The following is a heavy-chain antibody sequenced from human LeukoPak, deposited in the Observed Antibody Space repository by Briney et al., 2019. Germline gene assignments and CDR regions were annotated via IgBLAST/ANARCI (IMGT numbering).Heavy chain of an antibody. V-gene: IGHV1-2*02. CDR2: INPNSGGT. Sequence: GASVKVSCKASGYTFTGYYIHWVRHAPGQGLEWMGWINPNSGGTNYAQKFQGRVTMTRDTSISTAYMELSRLRSDDTAVYYCARDLFRGANWFDPWGQGTLVTVSS. D-gene: IGHD3-10*01. J-gene: IGHJ5*02. CDR3: ARDLFRGANWFDP. CDR1: GYTFTGYY.